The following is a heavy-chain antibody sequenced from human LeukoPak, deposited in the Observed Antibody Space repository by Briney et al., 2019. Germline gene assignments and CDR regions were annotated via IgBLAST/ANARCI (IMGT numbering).Heavy chain of an antibody. D-gene: IGHD3-22*01. J-gene: IGHJ4*02. V-gene: IGHV3-30*03. CDR2: ISHDGREI. CDR1: GFTFSNYG. CDR3: ARGRSDSGAYCYFGS. Sequence: GGSLRLSCAASGFTFSNYGMHWVRQAPGKGLEWVAVISHDGREIYYADSVKGRFTISRDDSMSTMYLQMNSLRAEDTALYYCARGRSDSGAYCYFGSWGQGTPVTVSS.